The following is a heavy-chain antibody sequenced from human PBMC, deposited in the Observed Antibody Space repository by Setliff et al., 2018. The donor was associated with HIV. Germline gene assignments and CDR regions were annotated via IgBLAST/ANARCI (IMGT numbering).Heavy chain of an antibody. D-gene: IGHD4-4*01. J-gene: IGHJ4*02. V-gene: IGHV4-38-2*02. CDR3: ARVRRDGNSFDD. CDR1: GDSISSDYC. Sequence: NPSETLSLTCTVSGDSISSDYCWGWIRQPPGKGLEWIGSIYHSGSTYYNPSLKSRVTISVDTSKNQFSLKLNSMTAADTAVYFCARVRRDGNSFDDWGQGTLVTVSS. CDR2: IYHSGST.